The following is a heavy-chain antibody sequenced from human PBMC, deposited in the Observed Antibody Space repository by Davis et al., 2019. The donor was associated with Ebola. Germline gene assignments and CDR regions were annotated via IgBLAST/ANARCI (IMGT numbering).Heavy chain of an antibody. J-gene: IGHJ3*02. CDR2: ISASDGTI. CDR1: GFTFSNYA. V-gene: IGHV3-23*01. CDR3: ADQKNYASDI. Sequence: GESLKISCAASGFTFSNYAMSWVRQAPGKGLEWVASISASDGTIKYAESVKGRFTISRDNSKNTLYLQMNSLRDEDTAVYYCADQKNYASDIWGQGTMVTVSS.